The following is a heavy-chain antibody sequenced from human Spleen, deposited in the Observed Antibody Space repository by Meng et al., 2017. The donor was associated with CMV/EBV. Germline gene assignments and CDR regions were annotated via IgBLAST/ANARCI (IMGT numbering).Heavy chain of an antibody. CDR3: ARAFGVVVPAASFDY. J-gene: IGHJ4*02. V-gene: IGHV1-2*02. CDR2: INPNTGAT. CDR1: GYTFSDFY. D-gene: IGHD2-2*01. Sequence: GYTFSDFYIHWVRQAPGQGLEWMGGINPNTGATDYAQKLQGRVTMTRDTSISTAYMELSRLRSDDTAVYYCARAFGVVVPAASFDYWGQGTLVTVSS.